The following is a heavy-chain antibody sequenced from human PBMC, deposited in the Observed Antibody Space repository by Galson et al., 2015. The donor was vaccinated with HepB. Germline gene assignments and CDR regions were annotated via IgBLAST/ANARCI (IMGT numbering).Heavy chain of an antibody. CDR3: HSGLARYDSSGHDNSGWG. CDR1: GFTFSSYA. CDR2: ISYDGTHK. J-gene: IGHJ3*01. Sequence: SLRLSCAASGFTFSSYAMHWVRQAPGKGLDWVAAISYDGTHKHYADSVKGRFTISRDNSKNTVYLQMNSLRAEDTAVYYCHSGLARYDSSGHDNSGWGWGQGTMVTVSS. V-gene: IGHV3-30-3*01. D-gene: IGHD3-22*01.